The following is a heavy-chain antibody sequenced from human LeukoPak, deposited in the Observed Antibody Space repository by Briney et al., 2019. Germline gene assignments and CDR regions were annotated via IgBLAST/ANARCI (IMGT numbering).Heavy chain of an antibody. CDR1: GYTLTSHF. Sequence: ASVKVSCKASGYTLTSHFMHWVRQAPGQGLEWTGIINPRGGSTSYTQKFQGRVTMTRDTSTSTVYMELSSLRSEDTAVYYCARVKSYYYDTSDKDAFDIWGQGTMVTVSS. D-gene: IGHD3-22*01. J-gene: IGHJ3*02. V-gene: IGHV1-46*01. CDR3: ARVKSYYYDTSDKDAFDI. CDR2: INPRGGST.